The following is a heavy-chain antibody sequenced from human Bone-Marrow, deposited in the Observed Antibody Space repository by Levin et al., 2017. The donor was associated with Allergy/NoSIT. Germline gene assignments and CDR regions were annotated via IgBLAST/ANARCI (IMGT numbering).Heavy chain of an antibody. Sequence: SETLSLTCTVSGGSMSSYSWNWIRQPPGKGLEWIGYIYDGATTNYNPSLKSRVTMSVDTSKNQFSLKVTSVTAADTAVYYCARMGRGTRDFGYWGHGTLVTVSS. CDR1: GGSMSSYS. D-gene: IGHD3-10*01. V-gene: IGHV4-59*01. J-gene: IGHJ4*01. CDR3: ARMGRGTRDFGY. CDR2: IYDGATT.